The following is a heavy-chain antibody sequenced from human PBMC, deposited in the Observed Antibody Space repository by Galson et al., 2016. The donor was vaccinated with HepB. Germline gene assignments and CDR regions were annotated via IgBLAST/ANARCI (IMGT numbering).Heavy chain of an antibody. J-gene: IGHJ6*04. D-gene: IGHD3-10*01. V-gene: IGHV1-46*03. CDR3: VRSLGSGSQAYYGMDV. CDR1: GYTFTSYY. CDR2: SNPSGGST. Sequence: SVKVSCKASGYTFTSYYMHWVRQAPGQGLGWMGISNPSGGSTTYAQKFQGRVTLTRDTSTSTVYMELSSLRSEDTAVYYCVRSLGSGSQAYYGMDVRAKGTTVTVSS.